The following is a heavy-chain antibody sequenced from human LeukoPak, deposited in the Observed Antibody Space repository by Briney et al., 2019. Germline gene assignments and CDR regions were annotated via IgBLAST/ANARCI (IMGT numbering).Heavy chain of an antibody. Sequence: GASLRLSCAASGFTFSTYEMNWVRQAPGKGLEWVSSIGTDGYSYSAVSVKGRFTISRDNAKSTLYLQMDSLTGEDTALYYCARGTIGANPACAYWAQGPLVTVSS. D-gene: IGHD4/OR15-4a*01. J-gene: IGHJ4*02. CDR2: IGTDGYS. CDR3: ARGTIGANPACAY. CDR1: GFTFSTYE. V-gene: IGHV3-21*06.